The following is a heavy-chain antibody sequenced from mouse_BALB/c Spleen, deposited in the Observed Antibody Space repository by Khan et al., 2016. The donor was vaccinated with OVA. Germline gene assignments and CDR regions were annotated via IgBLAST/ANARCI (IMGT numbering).Heavy chain of an antibody. V-gene: IGHV2-6-5*01. CDR3: AKDTPYYAMDY. CDR1: GFSLTDYA. CDR2: IWGGGSK. Sequence: QVQLKESGPGLVAPSQSLSITCTVSGFSLTDYAVSWIRQPPGKGLEWLGVIWGGGSKYYNSALKSRLSISKDNSKSQVFLKMNSLQTDDTAMYYCAKDTPYYAMDYWGQGTSVTVSS. J-gene: IGHJ4*01.